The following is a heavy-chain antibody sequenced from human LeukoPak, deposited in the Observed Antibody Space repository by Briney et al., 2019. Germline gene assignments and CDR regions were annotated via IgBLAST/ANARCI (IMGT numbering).Heavy chain of an antibody. Sequence: SETLSLTCTVSGGSISSYYWSWIRQPPGKGLEWIGYIYYSGSTNYNPSLKSRVTISVDTSKNQFSLKLSSVTAADTAVYYCARVVWFGELIWHFDYWGQGTLVTVSS. CDR3: ARVVWFGELIWHFDY. J-gene: IGHJ4*02. D-gene: IGHD3-10*01. V-gene: IGHV4-59*01. CDR2: IYYSGST. CDR1: GGSISSYY.